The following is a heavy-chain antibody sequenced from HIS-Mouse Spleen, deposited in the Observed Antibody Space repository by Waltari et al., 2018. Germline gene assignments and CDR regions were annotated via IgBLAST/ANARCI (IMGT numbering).Heavy chain of an antibody. CDR2: IYYSGST. J-gene: IGHJ3*02. CDR1: GGSISSSRYY. V-gene: IGHV4-39*07. D-gene: IGHD3-10*01. CDR3: AREFGLLPPISSRDYDAFDI. Sequence: QLQLQESGPGLVKPSETLSLTCTVSGGSISSSRYYWGWIRQPPGKGLAWIGSIYYSGSTYYNPSLKSRVTISVDTSKNQFSLKLSSVTAADTAVYYCAREFGLLPPISSRDYDAFDIWGQGTMVTVSS.